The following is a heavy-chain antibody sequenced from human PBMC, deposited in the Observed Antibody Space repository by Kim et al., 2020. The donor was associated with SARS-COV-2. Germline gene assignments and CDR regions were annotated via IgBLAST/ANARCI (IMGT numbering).Heavy chain of an antibody. CDR3: TRDLSSGMPKGFDY. CDR1: GFTFRSYS. CDR2: ISSSSTYI. J-gene: IGHJ4*02. Sequence: GGSLRLSCTASGFTFRSYSMNWVRQAPGKGLEWVSTISSSSTYIYYTDSVKGRFTISRDNAENSVYLQMNSLRAEDTAVYYCTRDLSSGMPKGFDYWGQG. V-gene: IGHV3-21*01. D-gene: IGHD2-2*01.